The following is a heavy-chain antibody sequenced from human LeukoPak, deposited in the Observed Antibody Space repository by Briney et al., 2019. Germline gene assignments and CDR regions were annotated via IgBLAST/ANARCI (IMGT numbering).Heavy chain of an antibody. CDR1: GGSISSSSYY. CDR2: IYYSGST. D-gene: IGHD6-19*01. Sequence: SETLSLTCTVSGGSISSSSYYWGWIRQPPGKGLEWTGSIYYSGSTYYNPSLKSRVTISVDTSKNQFSLKLSSVTAADTAVYYCARSRYSSGWYLGSPTSYYFDYWGQGTLVTVSS. CDR3: ARSRYSSGWYLGSPTSYYFDY. V-gene: IGHV4-39*01. J-gene: IGHJ4*02.